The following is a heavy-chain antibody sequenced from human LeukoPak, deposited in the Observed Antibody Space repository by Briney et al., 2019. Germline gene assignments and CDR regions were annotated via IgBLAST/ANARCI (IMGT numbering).Heavy chain of an antibody. Sequence: VGALRVSCAASGFTVSSNYMSWVRQAPGKGLEWVSIIYSGGSTYYADSVKGRFTISRDNSKNTLYLQMNSLRAEDTAVYYCARVTGYYGLDYWGQGTLVTVSS. CDR3: ARVTGYYGLDY. J-gene: IGHJ4*02. V-gene: IGHV3-66*01. CDR2: IYSGGST. D-gene: IGHD3-9*01. CDR1: GFTVSSNY.